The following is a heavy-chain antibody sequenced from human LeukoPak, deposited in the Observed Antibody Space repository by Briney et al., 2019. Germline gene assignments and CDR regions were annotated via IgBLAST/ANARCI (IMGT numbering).Heavy chain of an antibody. J-gene: IGHJ5*02. V-gene: IGHV6-1*01. CDR3: ARRLTQYDCFDP. Sequence: SQTLSLTCAISGDSVSSNSVTWNWVRQSPSRGLEWLGRTYYRSTWYNDYAVPVRGRITVNPDTSKNQFSLHLNSVTPEDTAVYYCARRLTQYDCFDPWGQGILVTVSS. CDR1: GDSVSSNSVT. D-gene: IGHD2-2*01. CDR2: TYYRSTWYN.